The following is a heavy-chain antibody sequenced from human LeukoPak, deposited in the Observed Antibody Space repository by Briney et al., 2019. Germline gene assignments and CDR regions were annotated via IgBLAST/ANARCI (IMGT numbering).Heavy chain of an antibody. V-gene: IGHV3-21*01. CDR2: ISSSSSYI. Sequence: GGSLRLSCAASGFTFSSYSMNWVRQAPGKGLEWVSSISSSSSYIYYADSVKGRFTISRDNAKNSLYPQMNSLRAEDTAVYYCARARVVAARGTDYWGQGTLVTVSS. J-gene: IGHJ4*02. D-gene: IGHD2-15*01. CDR3: ARARVVAARGTDY. CDR1: GFTFSSYS.